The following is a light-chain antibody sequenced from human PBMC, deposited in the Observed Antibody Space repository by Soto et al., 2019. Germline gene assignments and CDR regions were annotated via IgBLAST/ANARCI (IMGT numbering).Light chain of an antibody. CDR1: ISDIGHYDY. Sequence: QSALTQPASVSGSPGQSITISCTGTISDIGHYDYVSWYQQHPGKAPKLMIYHVTYRPSGVSNRYSGSKSGNSASLTISGLKADEEADYYCCSLTTSHTYVFGSGTKVTVL. J-gene: IGLJ1*01. CDR2: HVT. CDR3: CSLTTSHTYV. V-gene: IGLV2-14*03.